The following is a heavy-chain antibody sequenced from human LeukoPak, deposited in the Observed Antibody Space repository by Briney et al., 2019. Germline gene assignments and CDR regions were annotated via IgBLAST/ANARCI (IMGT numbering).Heavy chain of an antibody. D-gene: IGHD3-22*01. CDR2: IWYDGSTK. CDR3: ARADVVAITTPDY. Sequence: GGSLRLSCAASGFNFSNYGMHWVRQVPGKGLEWVAVIWYDGSTKYYANYVKGRFTVSRDNSKNTLYLQMNSLRPEDTAVYYCARADVVAITTPDYWGQGTLVTVSS. CDR1: GFNFSNYG. V-gene: IGHV3-33*01. J-gene: IGHJ4*02.